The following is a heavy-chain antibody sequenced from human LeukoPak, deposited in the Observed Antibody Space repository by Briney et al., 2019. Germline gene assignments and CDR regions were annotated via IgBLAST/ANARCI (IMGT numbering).Heavy chain of an antibody. Sequence: GPVKVSCKVSGYTLTELSMHWVRQAPGKGLEWMGGFDPEDGETIYAQKFQGRVTITADESTSTAYMELSSLRSEDTAVYYCARETYYYGSGSYYMELYFDYWGQGTLVTVSS. J-gene: IGHJ4*02. CDR2: FDPEDGET. CDR3: ARETYYYGSGSYYMELYFDY. V-gene: IGHV1-24*01. CDR1: GYTLTELS. D-gene: IGHD3-10*01.